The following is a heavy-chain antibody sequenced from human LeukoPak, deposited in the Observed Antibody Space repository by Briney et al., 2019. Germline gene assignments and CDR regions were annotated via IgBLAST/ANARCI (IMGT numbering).Heavy chain of an antibody. CDR1: GGSISSNY. V-gene: IGHV4-59*01. CDR2: IYHSGGT. CDR3: ARGDSYSSTYYTTYYFDY. Sequence: PSETLSLTCTVSGGSISSNYWCWIRQPPGRGLEWIGYIYHSGGTNYNPSLKSRVTISADTSKNQFSLKLSSVTAADTAVYYCARGDSYSSTYYTTYYFDYWGQGTLVTVSS. J-gene: IGHJ4*02. D-gene: IGHD6-13*01.